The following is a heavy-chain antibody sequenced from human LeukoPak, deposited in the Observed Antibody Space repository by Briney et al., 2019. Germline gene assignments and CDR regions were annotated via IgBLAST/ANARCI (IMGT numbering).Heavy chain of an antibody. CDR3: ARDSYNGSYYDP. D-gene: IGHD1-26*01. Sequence: SVTVSCKTSGGTFSMYAISWVRQAPGQGLELMGRIIPMFGTAYCAQNFQDRVTIITDESTTIAYMRLSSLRFEDTAVYYCARDSYNGSYYDPWGQGTLVAVSS. J-gene: IGHJ5*02. CDR2: IIPMFGTA. V-gene: IGHV1-69*05. CDR1: GGTFSMYA.